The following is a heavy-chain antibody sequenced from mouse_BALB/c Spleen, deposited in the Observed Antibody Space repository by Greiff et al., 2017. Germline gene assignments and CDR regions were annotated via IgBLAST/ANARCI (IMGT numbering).Heavy chain of an antibody. CDR2: IYPGDGDT. D-gene: IGHD2-12*01. J-gene: IGHJ2*01. Sequence: QVQLQQSGAELARPGASVKLSCKASGYTFTSYWMQWVKQRPGQGLEWIGAIYPGDGDTRYTQKFKGKATLTADKSSSTAYMQLSSLASEDSAVYYCARADDKASDYWGQGTTLTVSS. CDR3: ARADDKASDY. V-gene: IGHV1-87*01. CDR1: GYTFTSYW.